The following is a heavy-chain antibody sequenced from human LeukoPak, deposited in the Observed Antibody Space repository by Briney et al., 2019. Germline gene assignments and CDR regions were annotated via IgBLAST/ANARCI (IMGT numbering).Heavy chain of an antibody. CDR2: IYYSGST. Sequence: SETLSLTCTVSGVSMSGYFWSWIRQPPGKGLEWIGYIYYSGSTNYNPSLKSRVTISVDTSKNQFSLKLSSVTAADTAVYYCARSITSSWYGDFQHWGQGTLVTVSS. J-gene: IGHJ1*01. CDR1: GVSMSGYF. CDR3: ARSITSSWYGDFQH. V-gene: IGHV4-59*01. D-gene: IGHD6-13*01.